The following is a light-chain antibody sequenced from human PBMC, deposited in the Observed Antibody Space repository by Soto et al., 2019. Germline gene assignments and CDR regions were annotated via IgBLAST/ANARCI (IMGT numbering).Light chain of an antibody. CDR1: QGISNY. CDR2: AAS. Sequence: DIQMTQSPSSLSAFVGDRVTITCRASQGISNYLAWYQQKPGRVPKLLIYAASTLQSGVPSRFSGSGSGTDFTLTISSLQPEDVATYYCQQSYSTPLFGPGTKVDIK. J-gene: IGKJ3*01. V-gene: IGKV1-27*01. CDR3: QQSYSTPL.